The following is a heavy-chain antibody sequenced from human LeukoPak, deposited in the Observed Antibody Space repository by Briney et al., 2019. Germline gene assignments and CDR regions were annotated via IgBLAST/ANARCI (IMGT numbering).Heavy chain of an antibody. J-gene: IGHJ4*02. CDR3: AKVPINYYDSSGSYGYFDY. D-gene: IGHD3-22*01. CDR1: GFTFSHFW. CDR2: IKKTGSET. Sequence: PGGSLRLSCAASGFTFSHFWMSWVRQAPGKGLEWVAYIKKTGSETYYVDSVKGRFTITRDNTRNSLFLQMYSLRAEDTAVYYCAKVPINYYDSSGSYGYFDYWGQGTLVTVSS. V-gene: IGHV3-7*03.